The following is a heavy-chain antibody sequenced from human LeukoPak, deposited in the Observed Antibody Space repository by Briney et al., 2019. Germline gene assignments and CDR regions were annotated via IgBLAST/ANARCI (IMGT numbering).Heavy chain of an antibody. CDR2: IKQDGSEK. Sequence: ETLSLTCTVSGGSISSSSYYWGWIRQPPGKGLEWVANIKQDGSEKYYVDSVKGRFTISRDNPKNSLFLQMNSLRAEDTAVYYCATVVDCTSTSCYGDYETEYFYHWGQGTLVTVSS. CDR1: GGSISSSSYY. V-gene: IGHV3-7*01. J-gene: IGHJ1*01. CDR3: ATVVDCTSTSCYGDYETEYFYH. D-gene: IGHD2-2*01.